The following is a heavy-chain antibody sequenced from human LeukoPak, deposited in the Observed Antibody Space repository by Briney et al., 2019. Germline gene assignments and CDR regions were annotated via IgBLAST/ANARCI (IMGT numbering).Heavy chain of an antibody. CDR1: GFTLGDYA. V-gene: IGHV3-49*04. CDR2: IRSKAYGGTT. D-gene: IGHD6-19*01. J-gene: IGHJ6*02. CDR3: TRDGEYSSGWYPFRYYYYGMDV. Sequence: GGSLRLSCTASGFTLGDYAMSWVRQAPGKGLEWVGFIRSKAYGGTTEYAASVKGRFTISRDDSKSIAYLQMNSLKTEDTAVYYCTRDGEYSSGWYPFRYYYYGMDVWGQGTTVTVSS.